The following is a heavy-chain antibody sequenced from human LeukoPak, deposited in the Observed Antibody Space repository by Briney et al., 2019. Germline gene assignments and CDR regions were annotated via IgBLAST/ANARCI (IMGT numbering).Heavy chain of an antibody. D-gene: IGHD2-21*02. CDR3: ARDLAAVTAIDYYYYYGMDV. CDR2: ISSSGSTI. J-gene: IGHJ6*02. V-gene: IGHV3-48*04. CDR1: GFTFSSYA. Sequence: GGSLRLSCAASGFTFSSYAMSWVRQAPGKGLEWVSYISSSGSTIYYADSVKGRFTISRDNAKNSLYLQMNSLRAEDTAVYYCARDLAAVTAIDYYYYYGMDVWGQGTTVTVSS.